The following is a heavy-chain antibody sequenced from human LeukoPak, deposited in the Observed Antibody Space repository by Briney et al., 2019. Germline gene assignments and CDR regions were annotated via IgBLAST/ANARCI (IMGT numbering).Heavy chain of an antibody. CDR2: IWNAGTNT. CDR3: AGDTPPGGDYYFDY. Sequence: TGGSLRLSCAASGFSFRTYGMHWVRQAPGKGLEWVALIWNAGTNTYYADSVKGRFTISRDNSKNTLYLQMNSLRAEDTAVYYCAGDTPPGGDYYFDYWGQGTLVIVSS. J-gene: IGHJ4*02. D-gene: IGHD3-16*01. CDR1: GFSFRTYG. V-gene: IGHV3-33*01.